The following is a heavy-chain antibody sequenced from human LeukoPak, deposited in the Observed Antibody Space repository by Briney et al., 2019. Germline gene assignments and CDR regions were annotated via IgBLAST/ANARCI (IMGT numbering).Heavy chain of an antibody. V-gene: IGHV1-69-2*01. Sequence: ASVKVSXKVSGYTFTDYYMHWVQQAPGKGLEWMGLVDPEDGETIYAEKFQGRVTITADTSTDTAYMELSSLRSEDTAVYYCATGVVVPADPDAFDIWGQGTMVTVSS. CDR2: VDPEDGET. J-gene: IGHJ3*02. D-gene: IGHD2-2*01. CDR3: ATGVVVPADPDAFDI. CDR1: GYTFTDYY.